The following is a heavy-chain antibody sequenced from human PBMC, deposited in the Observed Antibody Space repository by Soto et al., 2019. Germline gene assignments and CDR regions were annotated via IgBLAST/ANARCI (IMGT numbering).Heavy chain of an antibody. J-gene: IGHJ4*02. V-gene: IGHV5-10-1*03. Sequence: EVQLVQSGAEVKKPGESLRISCKGSGYSFTSYWISWVRQMPGKGLEWMGRIDPSDSYTNYSPSFQGHVTISADKSISTAYLQWSSLKASDTAIYYCARHRRPQTKLDYWGQGTLVTVSS. CDR2: IDPSDSYT. CDR1: GYSFTSYW. CDR3: ARHRRPQTKLDY. D-gene: IGHD1-7*01.